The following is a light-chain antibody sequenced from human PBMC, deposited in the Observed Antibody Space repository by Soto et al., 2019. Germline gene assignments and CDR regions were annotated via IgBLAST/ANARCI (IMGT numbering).Light chain of an antibody. CDR3: LEYNNWPRWT. Sequence: TQSPATLSVSPGERATVSCRASQSVSSDLAWYQQQPGQAPRLLIYGVSTRATGIPARFSGSGSGTDFTLTISSLQSEDFAVYYCLEYNNWPRWTFGQGTKVDIK. CDR1: QSVSSD. CDR2: GVS. J-gene: IGKJ1*01. V-gene: IGKV3-15*01.